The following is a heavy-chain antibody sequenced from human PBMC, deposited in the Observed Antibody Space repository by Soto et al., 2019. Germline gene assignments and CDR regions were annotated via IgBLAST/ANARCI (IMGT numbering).Heavy chain of an antibody. CDR1: GFTVSSYR. J-gene: IGHJ6*02. Sequence: QPGGSLRLSCAASGFTVSSYRMSWVRQAPGKGLEWVSVLYSAGSADFADSVKGRFTISRDNAKNTLYLQMNSLRAEDTAVYYCARDQEYSSGWDDYYYGMDVWGQGTTVTVSS. CDR2: LYSAGSA. D-gene: IGHD6-19*01. V-gene: IGHV3-66*01. CDR3: ARDQEYSSGWDDYYYGMDV.